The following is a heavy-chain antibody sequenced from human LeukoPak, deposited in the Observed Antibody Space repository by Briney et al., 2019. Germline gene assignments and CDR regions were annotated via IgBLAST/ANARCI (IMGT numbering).Heavy chain of an antibody. V-gene: IGHV3-53*01. CDR1: GFTVSSHY. J-gene: IGHJ4*02. Sequence: PGGSLRLSCGASGFTVSSHYMTRVRQAPGKGLEWVSVIYSGGLTYYADSVKGRFTVSRDNSKNTLYLQMNSLRAEDTAVYYCARGLSQNNWNDGYWGQGTLVTVSS. CDR3: ARGLSQNNWNDGY. CDR2: IYSGGLT. D-gene: IGHD1-20*01.